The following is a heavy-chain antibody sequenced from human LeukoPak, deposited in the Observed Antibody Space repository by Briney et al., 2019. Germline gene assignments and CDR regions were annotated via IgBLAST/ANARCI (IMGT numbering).Heavy chain of an antibody. V-gene: IGHV1-18*01. D-gene: IGHD2/OR15-2a*01. CDR1: GYTFTSYG. CDR2: ISAYNGNP. CDR3: ARRSMEADLYYFDY. J-gene: IGHJ4*02. Sequence: ASVKVSCKASGYTFTSYGISWVRQAPGQGLEWMGWISAYNGNPNYAQKLQGRVTMTTDTSTSTAYMELRSLRSDDTAVYYCARRSMEADLYYFDYWGQGTLVTVSS.